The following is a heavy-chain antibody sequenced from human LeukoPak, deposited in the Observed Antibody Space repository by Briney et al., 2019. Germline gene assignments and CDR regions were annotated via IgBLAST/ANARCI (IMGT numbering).Heavy chain of an antibody. V-gene: IGHV4-34*01. J-gene: IGHJ4*02. CDR1: GGSFSGYY. CDR2: INHSGST. Sequence: SETLSLTCAVYGGSFSGYYWSWIRQPPGKGLEWIGEINHSGSTNYNPSLKSRVTISVDTSKNQFSLKLSSVTAADTAVYYCARARRQWLLGANIRGDNPPYYYDYWGQGILVTVSS. D-gene: IGHD6-19*01. CDR3: ARARRQWLLGANIRGDNPPYYYDY.